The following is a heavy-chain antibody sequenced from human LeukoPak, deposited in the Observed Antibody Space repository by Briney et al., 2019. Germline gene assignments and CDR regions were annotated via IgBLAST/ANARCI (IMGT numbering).Heavy chain of an antibody. Sequence: PSQTLSLTCTVSGGSISSGSYYWSWIRQPGGKGLEWIGSIYYGGSNYSNPSLRSRATFPVDTSKNRFFLKRSSVTAATQAVYYGAYNMVQGVIITTHVDYWGQG. CDR2: IYYGGSN. CDR3: AYNMVQGVIITTHVDY. V-gene: IGHV4-39*07. CDR1: GGSISSGSYY. D-gene: IGHD3-10*01. J-gene: IGHJ4*02.